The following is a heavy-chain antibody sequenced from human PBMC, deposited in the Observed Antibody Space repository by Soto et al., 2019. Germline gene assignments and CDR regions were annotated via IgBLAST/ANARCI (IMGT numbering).Heavy chain of an antibody. D-gene: IGHD4-17*01. CDR3: ARDYGGNFRRPRTYYYGMDV. V-gene: IGHV3-30-3*01. Sequence: QVQLVESGGGVVQPGRSLRLSCAASGFTFSSYAMHWVHQAPGKGLEWVAVISYDGSNKYYADSVKGRFTISRDNSKNTLYLQMNSLRAEDTAVYYCARDYGGNFRRPRTYYYGMDVWGQGTTVTVSS. CDR2: ISYDGSNK. CDR1: GFTFSSYA. J-gene: IGHJ6*02.